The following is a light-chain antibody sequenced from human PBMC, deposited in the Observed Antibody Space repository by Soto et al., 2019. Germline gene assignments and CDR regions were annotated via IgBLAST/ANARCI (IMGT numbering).Light chain of an antibody. J-gene: IGLJ2*01. Sequence: QAVVTQPPSASASLGASVKLTCTLTSGLSSYAIAWHQQQPEKGPRFLMKVNSDGSHNKGDGIPDRFSGSSSGAERYLTISSLQSEDEADYFCQTWGTGKGVFGGGTKLTVL. CDR3: QTWGTGKGV. CDR2: VNSDGSH. CDR1: SGLSSYA. V-gene: IGLV4-69*01.